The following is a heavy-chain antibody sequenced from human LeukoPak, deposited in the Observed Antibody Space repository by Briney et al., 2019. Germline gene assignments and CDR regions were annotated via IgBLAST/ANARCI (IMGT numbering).Heavy chain of an antibody. V-gene: IGHV3-23*01. J-gene: IGHJ4*02. D-gene: IGHD6-6*01. Sequence: GGSLRLSCAASGFTFSSYPMTWVRQAPGKGPEWVSFISDSGGITYYADSVKGRFTISRDNSKNTLYLQMNSLRAEDTAVYYCAKTTQYSGYYDCWGQGTLVAVSS. CDR1: GFTFSSYP. CDR3: AKTTQYSGYYDC. CDR2: ISDSGGIT.